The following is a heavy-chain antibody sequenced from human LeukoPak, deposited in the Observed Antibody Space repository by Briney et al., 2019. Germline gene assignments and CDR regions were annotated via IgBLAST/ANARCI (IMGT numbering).Heavy chain of an antibody. J-gene: IGHJ4*02. Sequence: GGSLRLSCAASGFTFSSYGMHWVRQAPGKGLEWVAVISYDGSNKYYADSVKGRFTISGDNSKNTLYLQMNSLRAEDTAVYYCAKDRVLAVAGTLDYWGQGTLVTVSS. D-gene: IGHD6-19*01. V-gene: IGHV3-30*18. CDR3: AKDRVLAVAGTLDY. CDR2: ISYDGSNK. CDR1: GFTFSSYG.